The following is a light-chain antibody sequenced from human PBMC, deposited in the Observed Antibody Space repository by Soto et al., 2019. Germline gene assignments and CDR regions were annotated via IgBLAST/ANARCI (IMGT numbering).Light chain of an antibody. CDR3: QQYESPPRT. CDR2: GAS. J-gene: IGKJ1*01. V-gene: IGKV3-20*01. CDR1: QSISSTY. Sequence: EIVLTQSPGTLSLSPGKRVTLSCRASQSISSTYLAWYQQKPGQAPRLLIYGASSRATGIPDRFSGSGSGTDFTLTISSLEPEYFAVYYCQQYESPPRTFGQGTKVE.